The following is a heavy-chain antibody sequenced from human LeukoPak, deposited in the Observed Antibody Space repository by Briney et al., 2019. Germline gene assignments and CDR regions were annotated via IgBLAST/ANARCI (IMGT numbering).Heavy chain of an antibody. CDR2: ISGDGRTT. J-gene: IGHJ5*02. V-gene: IGHV3-74*01. CDR3: ARGGNWGWFDP. Sequence: PGGSLRLSCAASGLTLSSHWMHWIRQVPGEGLVWVSRISGDGRTTTYADSVRGRFTISRDNARNTVHMEMNGLGAEDTAVYYCARGGNWGWFDPWGQGTLVTVSS. CDR1: GLTLSSHW. D-gene: IGHD3-16*01.